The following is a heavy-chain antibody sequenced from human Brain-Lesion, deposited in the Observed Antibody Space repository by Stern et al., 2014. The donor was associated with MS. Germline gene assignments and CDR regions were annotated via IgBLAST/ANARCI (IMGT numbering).Heavy chain of an antibody. D-gene: IGHD3-10*01. Sequence: QLVESGPGLVKPSETLSLTCTVSGGSISSSSYYWGWIRQPPGKGLEWIGSIYYRGGTYYNPSLKSRVTISMATSKNPFSLRLSSVTAADTAVYFCAKLWLGELPESPFDYWGQGTLVTVSS. V-gene: IGHV4-39*01. CDR1: GGSISSSSYY. CDR3: AKLWLGELPESPFDY. J-gene: IGHJ4*02. CDR2: IYYRGGT.